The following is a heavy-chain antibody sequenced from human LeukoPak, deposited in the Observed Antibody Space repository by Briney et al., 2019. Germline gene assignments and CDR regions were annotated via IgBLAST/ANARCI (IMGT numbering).Heavy chain of an antibody. J-gene: IGHJ4*02. D-gene: IGHD1-26*01. CDR3: AKVWQGGGTYYTGGGLDS. CDR1: GFTFSTSA. V-gene: IGHV3-23*01. Sequence: GGSLRLSCAASGFTFSTSAMNWVRQAPGKGLEWVSGVTGGGGATYYADSVRGRFTISRDNSKNTLCLQMNSLRDEDTAVYYCAKVWQGGGTYYTGGGLDSWGQGTLVTVSS. CDR2: VTGGGGAT.